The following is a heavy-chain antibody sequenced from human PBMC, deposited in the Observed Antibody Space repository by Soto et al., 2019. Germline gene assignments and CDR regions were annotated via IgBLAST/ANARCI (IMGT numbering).Heavy chain of an antibody. Sequence: QVQLVQSGAEVKKPGASVKVSCKASGYSFTTYGISWVRQAPGQGLEWMGWISAYNGNTNYAQKFQGRVTMTTDTTTRTAYMELRSLGSDDTAVYYCARYLGYGGNPSWGQAPVVTVSS. CDR3: ARYLGYGGNPS. V-gene: IGHV1-18*01. CDR1: GYSFTTYG. D-gene: IGHD4-17*01. J-gene: IGHJ4*02. CDR2: ISAYNGNT.